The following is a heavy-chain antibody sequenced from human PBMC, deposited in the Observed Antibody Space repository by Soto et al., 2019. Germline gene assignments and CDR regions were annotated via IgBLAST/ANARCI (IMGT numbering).Heavy chain of an antibody. J-gene: IGHJ5*02. CDR1: GFTFSSYG. Sequence: PGGSLRLSCAASGFTFSSYGMHWVRQAPGKGLEWVAVISYDGSNKYYADSVKGRFTISRDNSKNTLYLQMNSLRAEDTAVYYCAKDQLRYSSSSSWFDPWGQGTLVTVSS. CDR3: AKDQLRYSSSSSWFDP. V-gene: IGHV3-30*18. D-gene: IGHD6-13*01. CDR2: ISYDGSNK.